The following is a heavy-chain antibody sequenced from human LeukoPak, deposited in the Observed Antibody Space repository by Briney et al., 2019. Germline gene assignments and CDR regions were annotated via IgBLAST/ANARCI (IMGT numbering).Heavy chain of an antibody. CDR1: GFTFSSYW. J-gene: IGHJ4*02. D-gene: IGHD2-15*01. CDR2: INSDGSAT. V-gene: IGHV3-74*01. Sequence: PGGSLRLSCAASGFTFSSYWMYWVRQAPGKGLVWVSRINSDGSATSYADSVMVRFTISRDSAKNTLYLQMNSLRPEDTAVYYCARGNKWSFDSWGQGALVTVSS. CDR3: ARGNKWSFDS.